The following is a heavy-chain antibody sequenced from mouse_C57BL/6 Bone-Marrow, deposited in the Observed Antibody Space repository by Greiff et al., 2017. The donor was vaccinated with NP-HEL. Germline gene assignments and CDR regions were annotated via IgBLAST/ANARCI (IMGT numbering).Heavy chain of an antibody. Sequence: QVQLQQSGPELVKPGASVKLSCKASGYTFTSYDINWVKPRPGQGLAWIGWISPRDGSTKYNEKFKGKATLTVDTSSSTAYMELHSLTSEDSAVYFCARHDGYFVGFAYWGQGTLVTVSA. D-gene: IGHD2-3*01. CDR3: ARHDGYFVGFAY. CDR1: GYTFTSYD. CDR2: ISPRDGST. V-gene: IGHV1-85*01. J-gene: IGHJ3*01.